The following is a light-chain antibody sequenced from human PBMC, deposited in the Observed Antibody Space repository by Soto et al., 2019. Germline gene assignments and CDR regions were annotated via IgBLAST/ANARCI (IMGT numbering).Light chain of an antibody. CDR2: SNN. CDR3: AAWDDSLNGPVV. J-gene: IGLJ2*01. CDR1: SSNIGSNT. Sequence: QAVVTQPPSASGTPGQRVTISCSGSSSNIGSNTVNWYQQRPGTAPKLLIYSNNQRPSGVPDRFSGSKSGTSASLAISGLQSEDEADYYCAAWDDSLNGPVVFGGGTKLTVL. V-gene: IGLV1-44*01.